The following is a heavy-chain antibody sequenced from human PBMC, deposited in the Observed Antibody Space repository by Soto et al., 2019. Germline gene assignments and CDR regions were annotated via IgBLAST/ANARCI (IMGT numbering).Heavy chain of an antibody. Sequence: ASVKVCCKASGYTFTSYGMRWVRQATGQGLEWMGWISAYNGNTNYAQKLQGRVTMTTDTSTSTAYMELRSLRSDDTAVYYCAREEIAAAGTVWFDPWGQGTLVTVSS. D-gene: IGHD6-13*01. J-gene: IGHJ5*02. V-gene: IGHV1-18*01. CDR3: AREEIAAAGTVWFDP. CDR1: GYTFTSYG. CDR2: ISAYNGNT.